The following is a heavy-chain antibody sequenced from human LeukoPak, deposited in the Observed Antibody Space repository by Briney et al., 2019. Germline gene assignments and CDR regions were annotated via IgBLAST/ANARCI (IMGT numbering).Heavy chain of an antibody. D-gene: IGHD6-25*01. V-gene: IGHV1-46*01. CDR2: INPSGGST. CDR1: GYTFTSYY. Sequence: ASVKVSCKASGYTFTSYYMHWVRQAPGQGLEWVGIINPSGGSTSYAQKFQGRVTMTRDTSTSTVYMELSSLRSEDTAVYYCARGRPRVAADLYYYYGMDVWGQGTTVTVSS. J-gene: IGHJ6*02. CDR3: ARGRPRVAADLYYYYGMDV.